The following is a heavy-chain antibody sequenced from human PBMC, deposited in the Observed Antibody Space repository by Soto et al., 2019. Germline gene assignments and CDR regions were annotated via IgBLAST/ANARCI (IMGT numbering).Heavy chain of an antibody. D-gene: IGHD3-3*01. Sequence: EVHLLESGGGLVQRGGSLRLSCAVSGFTFSNYAMSWVREAPGKGLEWVTSISGSGARTYYADSVKGRITTSRDNSKNTLFLQVSSLRDEDTAVYYCARGASYYDFGIECWGQGTVDTVSS. V-gene: IGHV3-23*01. CDR1: GFTFSNYA. CDR2: ISGSGART. CDR3: ARGASYYDFGIEC. J-gene: IGHJ4*02.